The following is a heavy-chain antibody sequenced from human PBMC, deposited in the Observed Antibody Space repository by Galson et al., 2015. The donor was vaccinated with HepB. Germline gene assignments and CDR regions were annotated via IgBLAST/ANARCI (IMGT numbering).Heavy chain of an antibody. J-gene: IGHJ2*01. CDR2: INHSGST. Sequence: SETLSLTCAVYGGSFSGYYWSWICQPPGKGLEWIGEINHSGSTNYNPSLKSRVTISVDTSKNQFSLKLSSVTAADTAVYYCATDPRAARWRYFDLWGRGTLVTVSS. D-gene: IGHD6-6*01. V-gene: IGHV4-34*01. CDR1: GGSFSGYY. CDR3: ATDPRAARWRYFDL.